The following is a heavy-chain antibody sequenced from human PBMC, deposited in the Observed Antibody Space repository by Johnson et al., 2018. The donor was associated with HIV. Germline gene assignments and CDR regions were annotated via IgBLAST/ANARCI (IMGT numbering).Heavy chain of an antibody. CDR3: ARPNQLLFYPDAFDF. V-gene: IGHV3-30*04. CDR1: GFTFSSYA. J-gene: IGHJ3*01. CDR2: ISYDGSDK. D-gene: IGHD2-2*01. Sequence: QVQLVESGGGVVQPGGSLRLSCAASGFTFSSYAMHWVRQAPGKGLEWVAVISYDGSDKYYADSVKGRFTITRDNSKNTLYMQMNSLLAEDTAVYYCARPNQLLFYPDAFDFWGQGTMVTVSS.